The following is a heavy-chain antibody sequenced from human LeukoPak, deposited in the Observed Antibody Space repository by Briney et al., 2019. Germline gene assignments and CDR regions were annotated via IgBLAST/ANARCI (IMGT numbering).Heavy chain of an antibody. J-gene: IGHJ3*02. CDR1: GFTFSRYG. CDR3: VTDVVMATSHDAFDI. V-gene: IGHV3-30*02. D-gene: IGHD3-16*02. CDR2: IRYDESNK. Sequence: GGSLRLSCAASGFTFSRYGMHWVRQAPGKGLEGVAFIRYDESNKFYADSVKGRFTVSRDNSKNTLYLQMNSLRADDTAVYYCVTDVVMATSHDAFDIWGQGTMVTVSS.